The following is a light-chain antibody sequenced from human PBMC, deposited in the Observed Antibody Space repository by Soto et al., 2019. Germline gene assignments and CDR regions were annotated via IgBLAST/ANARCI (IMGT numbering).Light chain of an antibody. CDR3: SSYTGSSSLL. CDR1: SSDVGDYNY. J-gene: IGLJ2*01. V-gene: IGLV2-14*03. Sequence: QSVLTQPASVSGSPGQSITISCTGTSSDVGDYNYVSWYQQHPGKAPKLMIYDVNNRPSGVSNRFSGSKSGNTASLTISGLQAEDEADYYCSSYTGSSSLLFGGGTKLTVL. CDR2: DVN.